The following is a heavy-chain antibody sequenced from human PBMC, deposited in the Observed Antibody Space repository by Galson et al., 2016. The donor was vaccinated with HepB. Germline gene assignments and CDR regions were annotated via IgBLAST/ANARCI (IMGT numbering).Heavy chain of an antibody. D-gene: IGHD1-14*01. V-gene: IGHV6-1*01. CDR2: XXYRTKWFY. CDR1: XXXVSSNTAG. J-gene: IGHJ4*02. Sequence: CAISXXXVSSNTAGWNWIRQSPSRGLXGLGRXXYRTKWFYDXXESGKSRITIKPDTTKSQXSLQLNSVTVEDTAVYYCKKVKEPGGGFHSWGQGTLVIVSS. CDR3: KKVKEPGGGFHS.